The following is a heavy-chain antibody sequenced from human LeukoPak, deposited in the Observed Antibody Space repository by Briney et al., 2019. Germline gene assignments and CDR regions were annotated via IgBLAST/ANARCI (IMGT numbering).Heavy chain of an antibody. CDR3: ASWIWFGELGNDY. J-gene: IGHJ4*02. CDR2: ISAYNGNT. V-gene: IGHV1-18*01. Sequence: ASVKVSCKASGYTFTSYGISWVRQAPGQGLEWMEWISAYNGNTNYAQKLQGRVTMTTDTSTSTAYMELSSLRSEDTAVYYCASWIWFGELGNDYWGQGTLVTVSS. CDR1: GYTFTSYG. D-gene: IGHD3-10*01.